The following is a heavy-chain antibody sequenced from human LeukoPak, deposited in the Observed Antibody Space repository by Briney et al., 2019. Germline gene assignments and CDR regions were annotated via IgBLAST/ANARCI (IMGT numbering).Heavy chain of an antibody. Sequence: SETLSLTCTVSGGSISSGGYYWSWIRQHPGKGLEWIGYIYYSGSTHSNPSLKSRVTISVDTSKNQFSLNLSSVTAADTAVYYCARYCSSTNCYKGGFDPWGQGTLVTVSS. CDR1: GGSISSGGYY. J-gene: IGHJ5*02. CDR2: IYYSGST. V-gene: IGHV4-31*03. CDR3: ARYCSSTNCYKGGFDP. D-gene: IGHD2-2*02.